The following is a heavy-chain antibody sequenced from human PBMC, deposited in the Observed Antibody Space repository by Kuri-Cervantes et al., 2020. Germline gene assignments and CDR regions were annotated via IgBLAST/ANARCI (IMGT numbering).Heavy chain of an antibody. CDR2: FDPEDGET. CDR3: ARERSSGWYFDY. D-gene: IGHD6-19*01. Sequence: ASVKVSCKVSGYTLTELSMHWVRQAPGKGLEWMGGFDPEDGETIYAQKFQGRVTITADESTSTAYMELSSLRSEDTAVYYCARERSSGWYFDYWGQGTLVTVSS. J-gene: IGHJ4*02. V-gene: IGHV1-24*01. CDR1: GYTLTELS.